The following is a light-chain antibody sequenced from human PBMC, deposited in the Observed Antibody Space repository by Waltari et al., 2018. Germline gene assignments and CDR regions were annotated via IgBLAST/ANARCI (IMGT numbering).Light chain of an antibody. CDR2: KDS. V-gene: IGLV3-1*01. CDR1: RLEDQF. J-gene: IGLJ2*01. CDR3: QAWDSNTHVV. Sequence: SLELTQPPSVSVSPGQTASISCSGHRLEDQFVCWYQQNPGQSPLLVIYKDSKRPAEIPGRYSGSNSGNTATLTISGTQAVDEADYYCQAWDSNTHVVFGGGTKLTVL.